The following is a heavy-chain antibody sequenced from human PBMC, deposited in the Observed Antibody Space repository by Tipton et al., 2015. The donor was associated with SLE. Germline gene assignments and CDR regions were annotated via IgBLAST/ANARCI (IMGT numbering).Heavy chain of an antibody. CDR3: ARGYYGSEIQFAWGMDV. CDR1: GYTFTTYG. CDR2: ISTYNGIT. J-gene: IGHJ6*03. Sequence: QLVQSGAEVKKPGASVRVSCKASGYTFTTYGISWVRQAPGQGLEWLGWISTYNGITDYAQKLQGRVTMTTDTSTSTAYMELRSLRSDDTAIYYCARGYYGSEIQFAWGMDVWGKGTTVTVSS. V-gene: IGHV1-18*01. D-gene: IGHD3-10*01.